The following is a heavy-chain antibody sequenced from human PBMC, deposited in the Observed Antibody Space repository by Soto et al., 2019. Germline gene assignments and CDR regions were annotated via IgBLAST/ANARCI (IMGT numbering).Heavy chain of an antibody. CDR3: AIVTAETAYHYFDF. V-gene: IGHV5-10-1*01. D-gene: IGHD1-1*01. CDR2: IDPSDSYI. J-gene: IGHJ4*02. Sequence: ESLKISCKGSGYKFTNYWLSWVRQTPGKGLEWMGRIDPSDSYINYSPSFRGHVTISIDESISTAHLQWSSLKASDTATYYCAIVTAETAYHYFDFWGQGXLVTVSS. CDR1: GYKFTNYW.